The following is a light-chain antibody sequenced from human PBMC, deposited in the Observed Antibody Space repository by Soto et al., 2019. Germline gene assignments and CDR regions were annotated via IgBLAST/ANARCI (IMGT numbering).Light chain of an antibody. CDR1: QGIRSW. CDR2: AAS. CDR3: QQYKDYSPVCS. Sequence: DIQMTQSPSSVSAAVGDRVTITCRASQGIRSWLAWYQQKPGKAPKLLIYAASKLQSGVPSRFSGSGSGTDFTLTISSLQPEDFATYYCQQYKDYSPVCSFGQGTKVEIK. J-gene: IGKJ2*04. V-gene: IGKV1D-12*01.